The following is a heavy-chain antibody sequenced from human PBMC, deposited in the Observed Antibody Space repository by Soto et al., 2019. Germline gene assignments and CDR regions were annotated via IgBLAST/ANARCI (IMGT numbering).Heavy chain of an antibody. Sequence: QLQLQESSTGLVKPSQTLSLTCAVSGASVDSGGYSWSWIRQPPGKGLEWIGYIYHGVSTDYNPSLKSRVTISVDSSKNLFSLSLSSVTAADTAVYFCVRSGCSSTACHTDWFDPWGPGTLVTVSS. J-gene: IGHJ5*02. CDR3: VRSGCSSTACHTDWFDP. CDR2: IYHGVST. CDR1: GASVDSGGYS. V-gene: IGHV4-30-2*01. D-gene: IGHD2-2*01.